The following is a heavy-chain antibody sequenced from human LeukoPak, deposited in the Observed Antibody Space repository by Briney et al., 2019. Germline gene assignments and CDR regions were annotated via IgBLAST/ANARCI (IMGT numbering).Heavy chain of an antibody. D-gene: IGHD2-2*01. Sequence: PGGSLRLSCAASGFTFSSYGMHWVRQAPGKGLEWVAFIRYDGSNKYYADSVKGRFTISRGNSKNTLYLQMNSLRAEDTAVYYCAKAGGFVVVPAAQPDYWGQGTLVTVSS. CDR3: AKAGGFVVVPAAQPDY. V-gene: IGHV3-30*02. CDR1: GFTFSSYG. J-gene: IGHJ4*02. CDR2: IRYDGSNK.